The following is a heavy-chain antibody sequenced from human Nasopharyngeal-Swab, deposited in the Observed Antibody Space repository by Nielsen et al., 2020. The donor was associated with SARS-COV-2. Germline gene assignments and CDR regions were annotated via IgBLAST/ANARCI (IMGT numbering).Heavy chain of an antibody. D-gene: IGHD6-6*01. CDR1: GFTFSSYS. CDR3: ASWGIAARPDA. Sequence: GGSLRLSCAASGFTFSSYSMNWVRQAPGKGLEWVSSISSSSSYIYYADSVKGRFTISRDNAKNSLYLQMNSLRAEDTAVYYCASWGIAARPDAWGQGTLVTVSS. CDR2: ISSSSSYI. J-gene: IGHJ5*02. V-gene: IGHV3-21*01.